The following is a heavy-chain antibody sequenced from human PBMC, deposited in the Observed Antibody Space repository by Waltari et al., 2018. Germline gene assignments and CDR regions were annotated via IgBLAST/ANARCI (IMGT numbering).Heavy chain of an antibody. CDR2: MSYSGAT. CDR1: GASIHSNRHY. J-gene: IGHJ3*01. D-gene: IGHD5-12*01. CDR3: ATYIGASLGTASFDV. Sequence: QLQLHESGPGLVKPSETLSLTCHVSGASIHSNRHYWGWIRQPPGQGLEWIGTMSYSGATYISPSLKSRVTISRDTSRDQLSLKLDSVTAADTAVYYCATYIGASLGTASFDVWGQGTMVTVSS. V-gene: IGHV4-39*01.